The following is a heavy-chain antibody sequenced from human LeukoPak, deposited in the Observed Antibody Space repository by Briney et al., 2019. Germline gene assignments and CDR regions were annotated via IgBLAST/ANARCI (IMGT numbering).Heavy chain of an antibody. CDR1: GGSISGYY. V-gene: IGHV4-4*07. CDR3: ARAGMATVEFDY. CDR2: IYTSGST. D-gene: IGHD5-24*01. Sequence: SETLSLTCTVSGGSISGYYWSWIRQPAGKGLEWIGRIYTSGSTHYNHSLKSRVTMSVDTSKNQFSLKLSSVTAADTAVYYCARAGMATVEFDYWGQGTLVTVSS. J-gene: IGHJ4*02.